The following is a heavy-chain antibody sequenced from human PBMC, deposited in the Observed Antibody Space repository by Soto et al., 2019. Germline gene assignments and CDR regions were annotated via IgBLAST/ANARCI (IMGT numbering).Heavy chain of an antibody. CDR3: ARGKYNWNSNWFDP. V-gene: IGHV4-59*01. CDR2: IYYDGKT. J-gene: IGHJ5*02. CDR1: GDSIITYY. Sequence: LTCSVSGDSIITYYWAWIRQPPGKGLEWIGYIYYDGKTNYNPSLESRVTISVDTSKNLFSLNLASLTAADTAVYYCARGKYNWNSNWFDPWGQGILVTVSS. D-gene: IGHD1-20*01.